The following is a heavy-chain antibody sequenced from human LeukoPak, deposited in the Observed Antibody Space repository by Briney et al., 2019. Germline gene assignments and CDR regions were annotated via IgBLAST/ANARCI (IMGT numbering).Heavy chain of an antibody. D-gene: IGHD3-22*01. CDR1: GFTFSVYE. J-gene: IGHJ4*02. CDR3: AREEANTYYYDSSGYYYY. V-gene: IGHV3-48*03. Sequence: GRSLRLSCVASGFTFSVYEMNWVRQAPGKGLEWVSYISSSGSAIYYVDSVKGRFTVSRDNAKNSLYLQMNSLRAEDTAVYYCAREEANTYYYDSSGYYYYWGQGTLVTVSS. CDR2: ISSSGSAI.